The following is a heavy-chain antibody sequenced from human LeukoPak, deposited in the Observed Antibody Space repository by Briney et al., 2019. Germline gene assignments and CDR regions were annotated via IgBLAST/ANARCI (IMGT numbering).Heavy chain of an antibody. J-gene: IGHJ5*02. V-gene: IGHV3-23*01. CDR2: IKGSGGDT. Sequence: GGSLRLSCAAFGFTFSSYAMTWVRQAPGKGPEWVSGIKGSGGDTYYADSVKGRFTISRDNSKNTLYLQMNSLRAEDTAVYYCAKDLVPAATPNWFDPWGQGTLVTVSS. CDR1: GFTFSSYA. CDR3: AKDLVPAATPNWFDP. D-gene: IGHD2-2*01.